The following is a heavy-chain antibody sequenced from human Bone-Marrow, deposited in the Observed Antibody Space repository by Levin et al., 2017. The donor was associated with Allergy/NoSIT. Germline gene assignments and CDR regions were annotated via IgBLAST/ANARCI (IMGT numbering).Heavy chain of an antibody. V-gene: IGHV3-7*01. CDR1: GFTFNTYW. D-gene: IGHD1-7*01. Sequence: GESLKISCTASGFTFNTYWMSWVRQAPGKGLEWVANVKPDESEKYYVGSVRGRFTISRDNAKNSVYLQMNSLRAEDTAVYYCARDRSRQRELLGNFDNWGQGTLVTVSS. CDR2: VKPDESEK. J-gene: IGHJ4*02. CDR3: ARDRSRQRELLGNFDN.